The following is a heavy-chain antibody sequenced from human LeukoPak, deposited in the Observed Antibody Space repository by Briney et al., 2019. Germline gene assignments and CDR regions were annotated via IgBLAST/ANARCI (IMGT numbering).Heavy chain of an antibody. Sequence: QPGGSLRLSCAASGFTFSSYGMHWVRQAPGKGLEWVAVISYDGSNKYYADSVKGRFTISRDNSKNTLYLQMNSLRAEDTAVYYCANLAYTMIVVGGQGTLVTVSS. CDR2: ISYDGSNK. D-gene: IGHD3-22*01. CDR1: GFTFSSYG. J-gene: IGHJ4*02. V-gene: IGHV3-30*18. CDR3: ANLAYTMIVV.